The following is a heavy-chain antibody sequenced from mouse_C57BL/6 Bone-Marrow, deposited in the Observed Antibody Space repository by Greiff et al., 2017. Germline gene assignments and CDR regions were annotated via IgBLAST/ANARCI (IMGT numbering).Heavy chain of an antibody. CDR3: ARDADYYYGSSYPFAY. J-gene: IGHJ3*01. CDR1: GFTFSDFY. V-gene: IGHV7-1*01. Sequence: EVKLMESGGGLVQSGRSLRLSCATSGFTFSDFYMEWVRQAPGKGLEWIAASRNKANDYTTEYSASVKGRFIVSRDTSQSILYLQMNALSAEDTAIYYCARDADYYYGSSYPFAYWGQGTLVTVSA. D-gene: IGHD1-1*01. CDR2: SRNKANDYTT.